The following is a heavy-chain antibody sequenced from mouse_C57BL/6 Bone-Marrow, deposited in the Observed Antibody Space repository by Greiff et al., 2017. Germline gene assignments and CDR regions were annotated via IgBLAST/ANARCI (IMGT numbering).Heavy chain of an antibody. CDR1: GYTFTSYW. D-gene: IGHD2-1*01. V-gene: IGHV1-55*01. J-gene: IGHJ2*01. Sequence: QVQLKQPGAELVKPGASVKMSCTASGYTFTSYWITWVKQRPGQGLEWIGDIYPGSGSTNYNEKFKSKATLTADTSSSTAYMQLSSLTSEDSAVYYCARFRNYGEVFDYWGQGTTLTVSS. CDR3: ARFRNYGEVFDY. CDR2: IYPGSGST.